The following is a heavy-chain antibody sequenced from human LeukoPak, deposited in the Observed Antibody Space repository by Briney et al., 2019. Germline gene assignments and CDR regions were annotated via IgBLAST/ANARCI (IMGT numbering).Heavy chain of an antibody. Sequence: KPSETLSLTCTVSGASISSGGSYWSWIRQHPGKGLEWLGYIYFSGSTYYNPSLMAQLTFSVDTSQIQFSLKLSSVTAADTAVYYCAATFCSGAFCYSGTPLGYWGQGTLVTVSS. CDR3: AATFCSGAFCYSGTPLGY. CDR2: IYFSGST. V-gene: IGHV4-31*01. D-gene: IGHD2-15*01. J-gene: IGHJ4*02. CDR1: GASISSGGSY.